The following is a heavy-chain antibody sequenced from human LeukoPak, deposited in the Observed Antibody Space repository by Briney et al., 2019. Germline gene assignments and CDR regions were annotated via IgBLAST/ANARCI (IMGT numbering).Heavy chain of an antibody. CDR1: GGSFSGYY. D-gene: IGHD1-7*01. V-gene: IGHV4-34*01. J-gene: IGHJ4*02. Sequence: SETLSLTCAVYGGSFSGYYWSWIRQPPGKGLEWIGEINHSGSTNYNPSLKSRVTISVDTSKNQFSLKLSSVTAADTAVYYCARAPGSGTIDYWGQGTLVTVSS. CDR3: ARAPGSGTIDY. CDR2: INHSGST.